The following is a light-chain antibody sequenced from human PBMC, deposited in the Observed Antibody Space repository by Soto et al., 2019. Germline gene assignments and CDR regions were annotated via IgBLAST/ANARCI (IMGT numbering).Light chain of an antibody. CDR1: TSDY. CDR2: DVT. V-gene: IGLV2-8*01. J-gene: IGLJ2*01. Sequence: QSVLTQPPSASGSLGQSVTISCTGTTSDYVSWCQQYPGKAPKLMIYDVTKRPSGVPDRFSGSKSGTTASLTVSGLQAEDEADYFCSSHAGARHSLFGGGTKLTVL. CDR3: SSHAGARHSL.